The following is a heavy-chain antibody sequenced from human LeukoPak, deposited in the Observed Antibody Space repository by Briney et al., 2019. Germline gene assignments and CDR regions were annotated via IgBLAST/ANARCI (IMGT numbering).Heavy chain of an antibody. CDR2: IYSGGST. CDR1: GFTFSSYG. D-gene: IGHD3-22*01. Sequence: GGSLRLSCAASGFTFSSYGMSWVRQAPGKGLEWISVIYSGGSTYYADSVKGRFTISRDNSKNTLYLQMNSLRAEDTAVYYCARMDSSGYYHYYYYYMDVWGKGTTVTISS. CDR3: ARMDSSGYYHYYYYYMDV. V-gene: IGHV3-53*01. J-gene: IGHJ6*03.